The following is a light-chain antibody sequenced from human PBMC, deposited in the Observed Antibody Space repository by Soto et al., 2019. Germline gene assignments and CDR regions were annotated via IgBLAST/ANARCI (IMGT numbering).Light chain of an antibody. CDR3: QSYDSGLSGWL. CDR2: ENT. J-gene: IGLJ7*01. Sequence: QSVLTQPPSVSGAPGQRVTISCTGSSSNIGAVFDVHWYQQVPGTAPKLLIYENTERPSGVPDRFSGSKSGTSASLAITGLQAEDEADYYCQSYDSGLSGWLFGGGTQLTVL. V-gene: IGLV1-40*01. CDR1: SSNIGAVFD.